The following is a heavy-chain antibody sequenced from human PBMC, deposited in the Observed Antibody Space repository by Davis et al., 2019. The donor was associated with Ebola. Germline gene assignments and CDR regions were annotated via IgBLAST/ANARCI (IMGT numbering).Heavy chain of an antibody. Sequence: SVKVSCKASGGTFSSYAISWVRQAPGQGLEWMGGIIPILGIANYAQKFQGRVTITADESTSTAYMELSSLRSDDTAVYYCARDRGYSSGWYQGSNWFDPWGQGTLVTVSS. CDR2: IIPILGIA. CDR3: ARDRGYSSGWYQGSNWFDP. V-gene: IGHV1-69*10. D-gene: IGHD6-19*01. J-gene: IGHJ5*02. CDR1: GGTFSSYA.